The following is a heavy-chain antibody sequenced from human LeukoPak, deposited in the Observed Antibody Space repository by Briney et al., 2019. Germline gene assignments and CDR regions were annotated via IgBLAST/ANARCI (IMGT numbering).Heavy chain of an antibody. D-gene: IGHD2-8*01. J-gene: IGHJ6*03. CDR1: GFTFSSYW. Sequence: GGSLRLSCAASGFTFSSYWMHWVRQAPGKGLVWVSRINSDGSSTSYADSVKGRFTISRDNAKNTLYLQMNSLRAEDTAVYYCARDFGDCTNGVCYYYYYYMDVWGKGTTVTVSS. CDR3: ARDFGDCTNGVCYYYYYYMDV. CDR2: INSDGSST. V-gene: IGHV3-74*01.